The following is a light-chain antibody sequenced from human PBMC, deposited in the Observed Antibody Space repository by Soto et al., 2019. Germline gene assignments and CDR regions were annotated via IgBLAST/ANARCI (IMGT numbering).Light chain of an antibody. V-gene: IGLV2-11*01. Sequence: QSVLTQPRSVSGSPGQSVTISCTGTSGDVAGYNYVSWYQLHPGKAPKLMIYDVTKRPSGVPDRFSGSKSGNTASLSISGLQAEDEADYFCFSFTTTSTHVFGTGTKVAVL. CDR2: DVT. J-gene: IGLJ1*01. CDR1: SGDVAGYNY. CDR3: FSFTTTSTHV.